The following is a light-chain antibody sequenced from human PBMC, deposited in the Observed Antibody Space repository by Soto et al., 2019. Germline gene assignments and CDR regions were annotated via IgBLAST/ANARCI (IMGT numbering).Light chain of an antibody. CDR3: QQANSVPWT. V-gene: IGKV1-12*01. CDR2: AAS. CDR1: QGVSNW. Sequence: DIQMTQSPSSVSASVGDRVTITCRASQGVSNWLAWYQQRPGKAPKLLIYAASTLQSGVPSRFSGSGSGTDFTLTITSLQPEDLGTYFCQQANSVPWTFGQGTKVEVK. J-gene: IGKJ1*01.